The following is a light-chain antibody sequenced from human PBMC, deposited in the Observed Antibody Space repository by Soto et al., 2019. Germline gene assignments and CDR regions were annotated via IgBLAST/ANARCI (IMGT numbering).Light chain of an antibody. Sequence: QSALTQPASVSGSPGQSITISCTGASSDVGGFNYVSWYQHHPGKAPKLMIYDVSNRPSGISNRFSGSTSGYTASLSISDLQAEDEADYYCSSYTNSSIIFGTGTKLTVL. CDR3: SSYTNSSII. CDR1: SSDVGGFNY. V-gene: IGLV2-14*03. J-gene: IGLJ1*01. CDR2: DVS.